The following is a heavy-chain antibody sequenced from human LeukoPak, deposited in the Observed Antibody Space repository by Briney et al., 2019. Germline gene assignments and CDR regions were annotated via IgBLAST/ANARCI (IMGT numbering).Heavy chain of an antibody. J-gene: IGHJ4*02. Sequence: PSGTLSLTCTVSGGSISSYYWSWIRQPAGKGLEWIGRIYTSGSTNYNPSLKSRVTISVDKSKNQFSLKLSSVTAADTAVYYCASHSSSWYSPYYFDYWGQGTLVTVSS. CDR2: IYTSGST. CDR1: GGSISSYY. V-gene: IGHV4-4*07. CDR3: ASHSSSWYSPYYFDY. D-gene: IGHD6-13*01.